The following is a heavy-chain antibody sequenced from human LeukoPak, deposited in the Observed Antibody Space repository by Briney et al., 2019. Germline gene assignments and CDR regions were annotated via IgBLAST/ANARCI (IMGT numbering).Heavy chain of an antibody. Sequence: SETLSLTCTVSGYSISSGYYWGWIWQPPGKGLEWIGGIYRSGTTYYNPSLMSRVTISVDTSKNQFSLRLSSVTAADTAVYYCARMYCSTTSCSTVDWFDPWGQGTLVTVSS. J-gene: IGHJ5*02. CDR3: ARMYCSTTSCSTVDWFDP. CDR1: GYSISSGYY. D-gene: IGHD2-2*01. CDR2: IYRSGTT. V-gene: IGHV4-38-2*02.